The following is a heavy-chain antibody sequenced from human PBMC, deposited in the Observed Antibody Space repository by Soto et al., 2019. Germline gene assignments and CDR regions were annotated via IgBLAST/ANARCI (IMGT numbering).Heavy chain of an antibody. Sequence: EVQLVESGGGFIQPGGSLRLSCAASGLPISNAWMNWVRQAPGKGLEWVGRIKTKSEGGPTDYAAAVKGRFTVSRDDSKNTLYLQMNSLKTEDTAVYYCTTGSVEGVWGPGTTVTVSS. CDR3: TTGSVEGV. CDR2: IKTKSEGGPT. J-gene: IGHJ6*02. D-gene: IGHD2-15*01. CDR1: GLPISNAW. V-gene: IGHV3-15*07.